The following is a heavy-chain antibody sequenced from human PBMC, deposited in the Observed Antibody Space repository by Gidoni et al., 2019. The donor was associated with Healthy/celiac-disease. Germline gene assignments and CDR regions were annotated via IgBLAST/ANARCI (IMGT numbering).Heavy chain of an antibody. J-gene: IGHJ6*02. D-gene: IGHD1-26*01. CDR1: GFPFSSYS. Sequence: EVQLVESGGGLVQPGGSLRLSCAASGFPFSSYSMNWVRQAPGKGLEWVSYISSSSSTIYYADSVKGRFTISRDNAKNSLYLQMNSLRDEDTAVYYCAILSGLGGLYGMDVWGQGTTVTVSS. V-gene: IGHV3-48*02. CDR3: AILSGLGGLYGMDV. CDR2: ISSSSSTI.